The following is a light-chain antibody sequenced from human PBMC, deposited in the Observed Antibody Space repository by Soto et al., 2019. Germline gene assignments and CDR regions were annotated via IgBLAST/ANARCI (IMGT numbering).Light chain of an antibody. CDR3: LQGTYWPRLT. CDR1: QSLVYSDGNTY. J-gene: IGKJ4*01. CDR2: KVS. Sequence: DVVMTQSPLSLPVTLGQPASISCRSSQSLVYSDGNTYLNWFHQRPGQSPRRLIYKVSNRDSGVPDIFSGSGSCTDFTLKISRVEAEDVGVYYCLQGTYWPRLTFGGGTKVEIK. V-gene: IGKV2-30*01.